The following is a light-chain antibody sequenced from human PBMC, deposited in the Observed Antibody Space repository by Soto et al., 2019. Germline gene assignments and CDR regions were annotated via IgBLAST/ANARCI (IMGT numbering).Light chain of an antibody. CDR2: EVS. V-gene: IGLV2-14*01. CDR3: SSYTGSTTLV. Sequence: QSALTQPASVSGSPGRSITISCTGTSSDVGGYNYVSWYQQHPGKAPKLMIFEVSNRPSGVSDRFSGSKSGNTASLTISGLQAEDEADYYCSSYTGSTTLVFGGGTKVTVL. CDR1: SSDVGGYNY. J-gene: IGLJ3*02.